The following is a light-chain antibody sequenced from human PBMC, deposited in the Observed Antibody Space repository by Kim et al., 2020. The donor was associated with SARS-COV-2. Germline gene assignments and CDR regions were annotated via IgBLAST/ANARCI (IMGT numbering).Light chain of an antibody. Sequence: DIVMTQSPDSLAVSLGERATINCKSSQSILYNGNNKNFLAWYQQKPGQPPKLLIYWASTRQSGVPDRFSASESGTDFTLTITRLQAEDVAVYYCQQYYSVPQTFGQGTKLEI. CDR1: QSILYNGNNKNF. V-gene: IGKV4-1*01. J-gene: IGKJ1*01. CDR3: QQYYSVPQT. CDR2: WAS.